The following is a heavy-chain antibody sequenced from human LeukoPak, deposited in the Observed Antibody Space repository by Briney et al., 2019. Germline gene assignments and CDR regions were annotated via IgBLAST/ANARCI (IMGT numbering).Heavy chain of an antibody. Sequence: SETLSLTCAVYGGSFSGYYWSWIRQPPGKGLEWIGEINHSGSTNYNPSLKSRVTISVDTSKNQSSLKLSSVTAADTAVYYCARGRGLGYYYGSGSYYFDYWGQGTLVTVSS. CDR1: GGSFSGYY. CDR3: ARGRGLGYYYGSGSYYFDY. J-gene: IGHJ4*02. CDR2: INHSGST. V-gene: IGHV4-34*01. D-gene: IGHD3-10*01.